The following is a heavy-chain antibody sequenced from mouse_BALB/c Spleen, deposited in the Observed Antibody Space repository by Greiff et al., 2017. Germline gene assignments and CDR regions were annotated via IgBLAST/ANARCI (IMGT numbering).Heavy chain of an antibody. D-gene: IGHD2-4*01. Sequence: VQLQQSGPELVKPGASVKISCKASGYAFSSSWMNWVKQRPGQGLEWIGRIYPGDGDTNYNGKFKGKATLTADKSSSTAYMQLSSLTSVDSAVYFCARRLDYDDAMDYWGQGTSVTVSS. CDR1: GYAFSSSW. V-gene: IGHV1-82*01. J-gene: IGHJ4*01. CDR3: ARRLDYDDAMDY. CDR2: IYPGDGDT.